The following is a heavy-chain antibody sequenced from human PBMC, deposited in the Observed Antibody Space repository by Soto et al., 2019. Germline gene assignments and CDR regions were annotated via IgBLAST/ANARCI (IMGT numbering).Heavy chain of an antibody. J-gene: IGHJ6*02. CDR2: IYPGDSDT. V-gene: IGHV5-51*01. D-gene: IGHD4-4*01. CDR3: ARHLSNFRYYYYAMDV. CDR1: GYTFTGYW. Sequence: PGESLKISCKGSGYTFTGYWIGWVRQLPGKGLEWMGIIYPGDSDTRYSPSFQGHVTITVDKSTSTAYLQWNTLKASDTAMYYCARHLSNFRYYYYAMDVWGQGTTVTVSS.